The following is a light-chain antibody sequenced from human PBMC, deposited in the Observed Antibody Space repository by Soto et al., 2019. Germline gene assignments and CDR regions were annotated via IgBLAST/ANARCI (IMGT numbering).Light chain of an antibody. CDR2: DAS. V-gene: IGKV3-20*01. Sequence: EIVLTQSPDTLSVSPGDWATLSCRASQSVSGNYLAWYQQRPGQAPRLLIYDASNRATGVPDRFGGSGSGTDFTLTISRLEPEDFAVYFCQQYADSPPSTFGQGTKVEIK. J-gene: IGKJ1*01. CDR3: QQYADSPPST. CDR1: QSVSGNY.